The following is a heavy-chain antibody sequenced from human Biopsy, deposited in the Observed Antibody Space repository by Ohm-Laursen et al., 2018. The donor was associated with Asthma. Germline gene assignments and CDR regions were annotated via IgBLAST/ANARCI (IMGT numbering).Heavy chain of an antibody. Sequence: TLSLTCTVSGGSVSSGSHYWSWIRQPPGKGLEWIGYISYSGSTNYNSSLKSRVTISVDTSKNQFSLKLSSVTAADTAAYYCARDFVDSAMDYFDYWGQGTLVTVSS. CDR3: ARDFVDSAMDYFDY. D-gene: IGHD5-18*01. J-gene: IGHJ4*02. CDR2: ISYSGST. V-gene: IGHV4-61*01. CDR1: GGSVSSGSHY.